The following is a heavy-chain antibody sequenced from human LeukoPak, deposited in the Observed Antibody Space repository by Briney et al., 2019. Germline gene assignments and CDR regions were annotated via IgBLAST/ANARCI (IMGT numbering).Heavy chain of an antibody. V-gene: IGHV3-15*01. D-gene: IGHD3-9*01. J-gene: IGHJ4*02. Sequence: GGSLRLSCAASGFTFSNAWMSWVRQAPGKGLEWVGRIKSKTDGGTTDYAAPVKGRFTISRDDSKNTLYLQMNSLTTEDTAVYYCTTAPYYDTLTGYYDYWGQGTLVTVSS. CDR1: GFTFSNAW. CDR3: TTAPYYDTLTGYYDY. CDR2: IKSKTDGGTT.